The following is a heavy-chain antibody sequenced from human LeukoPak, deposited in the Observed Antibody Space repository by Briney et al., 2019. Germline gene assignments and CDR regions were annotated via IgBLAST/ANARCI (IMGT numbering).Heavy chain of an antibody. CDR2: IYYSGST. D-gene: IGHD3-3*01. CDR3: ARGGVGHDY. J-gene: IGHJ4*02. CDR1: GGSISSSSYY. Sequence: SSETLSLTCTVSGGSISSSSYYWGWIRQPPGKGLEWLGSIYYSGSTYYNPSFKSRVTISVDTSRNQFSLKPNSMTAADTAVYYCARGGVGHDYWGQGTLVTVSS. V-gene: IGHV4-39*07.